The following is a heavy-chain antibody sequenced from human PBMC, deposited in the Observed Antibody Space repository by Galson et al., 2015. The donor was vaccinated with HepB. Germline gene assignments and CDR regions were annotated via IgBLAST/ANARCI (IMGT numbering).Heavy chain of an antibody. CDR2: INAGNGNT. CDR3: ARESGYSSVDPGCFEY. V-gene: IGHV1-3*01. J-gene: IGHJ4*02. CDR1: GYTFTSYV. D-gene: IGHD6-19*01. Sequence: SVKVSCKASGYTFTSYVMHWVRQAPGERLEWMGWINAGNGNTKYSQKFQGRITITRDTSVSTAYMELSRLRSEDTAAYYCARESGYSSVDPGCFEYWGQGSLVTVSS.